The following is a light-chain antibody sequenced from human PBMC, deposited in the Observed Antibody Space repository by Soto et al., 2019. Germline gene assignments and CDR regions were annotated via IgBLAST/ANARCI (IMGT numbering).Light chain of an antibody. CDR3: SSYTTSNTRQIV. CDR1: SSDVGGYNY. V-gene: IGLV2-14*03. CDR2: DVS. Sequence: QSALTQPASVSGSPGQSITISRTGTSSDVGGYNYVSWYQHHPGKAPKLIIYDVSNRPSGVSNRFSGSKSGNTASLTISGLQSENEADYYCSSYTTSNTRQIVFGTGTKLTVL. J-gene: IGLJ1*01.